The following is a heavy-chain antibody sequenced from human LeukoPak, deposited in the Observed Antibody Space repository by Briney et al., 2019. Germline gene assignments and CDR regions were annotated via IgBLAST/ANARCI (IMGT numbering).Heavy chain of an antibody. V-gene: IGHV4-59*01. Sequence: PSETLSLTCTVSGGSISPYYWSWIRQPPGKGLEWIGYIYYSGSTNYNPSLKSRVTISVDTSKNQFSLELSSVTAADTAVYYCARGVVTTDYWGQGTLVTVSS. D-gene: IGHD4-23*01. CDR2: IYYSGST. J-gene: IGHJ4*02. CDR1: GGSISPYY. CDR3: ARGVVTTDY.